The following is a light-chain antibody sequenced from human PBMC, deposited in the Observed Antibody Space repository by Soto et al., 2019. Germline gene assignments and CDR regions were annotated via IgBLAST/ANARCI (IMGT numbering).Light chain of an antibody. CDR1: QSVSRN. J-gene: IGKJ1*01. Sequence: EMVMTQSPATLSVSPGERATLSCRASQSVSRNLAWYQQKPGQAPRLLIYGASTRATGIPARFSGSGSGTEFILTISSLQSEDFAVYYCQQYNNWWTFGQGTKVDIK. CDR2: GAS. CDR3: QQYNNWWT. V-gene: IGKV3-15*01.